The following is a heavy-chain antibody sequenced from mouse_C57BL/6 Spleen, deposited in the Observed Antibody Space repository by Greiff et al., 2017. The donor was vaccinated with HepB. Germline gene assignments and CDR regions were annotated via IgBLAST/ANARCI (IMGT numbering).Heavy chain of an antibody. CDR3: ARSGYDYDGLYYFDY. J-gene: IGHJ2*01. CDR2: IDPSDSYT. V-gene: IGHV1-59*01. Sequence: QVQLQQPGAELVRPGTSVKLSCKASGYTFTSYWMHWVKQRPGQGLEWIGVIDPSDSYTNYNQKFKGKATLTVDTSSSTAYMQLSSLTSEDSAVYYCARSGYDYDGLYYFDYWGQGTTLTVSS. D-gene: IGHD2-4*01. CDR1: GYTFTSYW.